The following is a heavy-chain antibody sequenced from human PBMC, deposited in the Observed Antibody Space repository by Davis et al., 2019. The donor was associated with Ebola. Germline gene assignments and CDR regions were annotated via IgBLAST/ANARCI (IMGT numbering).Heavy chain of an antibody. CDR1: GGSISSSSYY. V-gene: IGHV4-61*05. CDR3: ARLEDSGSYY. J-gene: IGHJ4*02. CDR2: IYYSGST. Sequence: MPSETLSLTCTVSGGSISSSSYYWSWIRQPPGKGLEWIGYIYYSGSTNYNPSLKSRVTISVDTSKNQFSLKLSSVTAADTAVYYCARLEDSGSYYWGQGTLVTVSS. D-gene: IGHD1-26*01.